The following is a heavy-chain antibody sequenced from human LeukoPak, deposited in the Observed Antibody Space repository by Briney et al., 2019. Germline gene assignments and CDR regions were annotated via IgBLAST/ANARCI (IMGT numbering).Heavy chain of an antibody. CDR2: INHSGST. V-gene: IGHV4-34*01. CDR3: ARGDYMTMVRGAPRYYYGMDV. D-gene: IGHD3-10*01. Sequence: TSETLSLTCAVYGGSFSGYYWSWIRQPPGKGLEWIGEINHSGSTNYNPSLKSRVTISVDTSKNQFSLKLSSVTAADTAVYYCARGDYMTMVRGAPRYYYGMDVWGQGTTVTVSS. CDR1: GGSFSGYY. J-gene: IGHJ6*02.